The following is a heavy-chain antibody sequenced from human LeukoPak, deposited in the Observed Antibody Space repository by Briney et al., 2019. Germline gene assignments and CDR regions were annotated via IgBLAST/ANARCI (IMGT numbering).Heavy chain of an antibody. V-gene: IGHV4-59*08. CDR1: GGSISSYY. CDR3: ARQPPVYSGYELYPSWFDP. D-gene: IGHD5-12*01. J-gene: IGHJ5*02. CDR2: IYYSGST. Sequence: SETLSLTCTVSGGSISSYYWSWIRQPPGKGLEWIGYIYYSGSTNYNPSLKSRVTISVDTSKNQFSLKLSSVTAADTAVYYCARQPPVYSGYELYPSWFDPWGQGTLVTVSS.